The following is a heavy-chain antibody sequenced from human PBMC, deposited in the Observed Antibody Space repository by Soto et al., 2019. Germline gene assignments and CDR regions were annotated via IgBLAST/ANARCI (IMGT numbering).Heavy chain of an antibody. J-gene: IGHJ6*02. CDR2: IIPIFGTA. V-gene: IGHV1-69*12. Sequence: QVQLVQSGAEVKKPGSSVKVSCKASGGTFSSYAISWVRQAPGQGLEWMGGIIPIFGTANYAQKFQGRVTITADESTSKADMELSSLRSEDTAVDYCARPAAISFVCRSDNCGLGVWGQGTTVTVPS. CDR3: ARPAAISFVCRSDNCGLGV. D-gene: IGHD2-2*02. CDR1: GGTFSSYA.